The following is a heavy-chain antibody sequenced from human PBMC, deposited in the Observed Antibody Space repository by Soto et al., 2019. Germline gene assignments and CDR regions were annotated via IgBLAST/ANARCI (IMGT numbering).Heavy chain of an antibody. Sequence: PGGSLRLSCTASGFTFNNYAMSWVRQAPGKGLEWVSSISDSGADTYYPTSVKGRFTISRDNSKDTLYLQMTGLRTDDTALYYCAKGDRGSGWYFFDYWGQATLVTVSS. D-gene: IGHD6-19*01. CDR2: ISDSGADT. CDR1: GFTFNNYA. J-gene: IGHJ4*02. V-gene: IGHV3-23*01. CDR3: AKGDRGSGWYFFDY.